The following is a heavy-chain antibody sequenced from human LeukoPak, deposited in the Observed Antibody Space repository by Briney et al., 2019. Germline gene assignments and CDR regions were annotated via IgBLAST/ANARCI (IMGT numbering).Heavy chain of an antibody. V-gene: IGHV3-48*03. D-gene: IGHD3-16*02. Sequence: GSLRLSCAASGFTFSSYEMNWVRQAPGKGLEWVSYISSSGSTIYYADSVKGRFTISRDNAKNSLYLQMNSLRAEDTAVYYCARTSWSDAFDIWGQGTMVTVSS. CDR3: ARTSWSDAFDI. CDR2: ISSSGSTI. CDR1: GFTFSSYE. J-gene: IGHJ3*02.